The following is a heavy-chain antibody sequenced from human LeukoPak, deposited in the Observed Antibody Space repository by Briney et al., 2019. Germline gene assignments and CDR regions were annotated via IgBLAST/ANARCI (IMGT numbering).Heavy chain of an antibody. J-gene: IGHJ6*02. CDR3: ARDGDSRYYYGMDV. CDR1: GGSISSGGYY. CDR2: IYYSGST. Sequence: SETLSLTCTVSGGSISSGGYYWSWIRQHPGKGLEWIGYIYYSGSTYYNPSLKSRVTISVDTSKNQFSLKLSPVTAADTAVYYCARDGDSRYYYGMDVWGQGTTVTVSS. V-gene: IGHV4-31*03. D-gene: IGHD5-18*01.